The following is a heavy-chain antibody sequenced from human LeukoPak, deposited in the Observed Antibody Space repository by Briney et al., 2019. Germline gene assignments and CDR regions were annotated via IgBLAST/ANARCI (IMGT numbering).Heavy chain of an antibody. CDR1: GFTFSSYG. D-gene: IGHD6-13*01. Sequence: PGRSLRLSCAASGFTFSSYGMHWVRQAPGKGLEWVAAIWYDGSNKYYADSVKGRFTISRDNSKNTLYLQMNSLRAEDTAVYYCARFADSSSWYFDYWGQGTLVTVSS. J-gene: IGHJ4*02. CDR3: ARFADSSSWYFDY. CDR2: IWYDGSNK. V-gene: IGHV3-33*01.